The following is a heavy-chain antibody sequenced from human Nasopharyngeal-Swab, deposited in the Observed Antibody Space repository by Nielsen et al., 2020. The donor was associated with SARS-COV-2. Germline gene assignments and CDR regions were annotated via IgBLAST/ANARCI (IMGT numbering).Heavy chain of an antibody. V-gene: IGHV1-8*01. D-gene: IGHD2-2*01. J-gene: IGHJ6*02. CDR3: ARVGAADCSSTSCYAGVSWDYGMDV. CDR2: MNPNSGNT. Sequence: ASVDVSCQAWRCSGTCYVVDWVRQAPGQGLEWMGWMNPNSGNTGYAQKFQGRVTMTRNTSISTAYMELSSLRSEDTAVYYCARVGAADCSSTSCYAGVSWDYGMDVWGQGTTVTVSS. CDR1: RCSGTCYV.